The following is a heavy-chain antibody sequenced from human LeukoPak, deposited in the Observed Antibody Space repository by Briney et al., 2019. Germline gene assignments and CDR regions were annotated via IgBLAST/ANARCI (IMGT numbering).Heavy chain of an antibody. D-gene: IGHD3-22*01. CDR3: ATPLDYYDRSDSHQGGD. J-gene: IGHJ4*02. V-gene: IGHV3-7*03. CDR2: IKHDGSEK. CDR1: GFTFSSYA. Sequence: SGGSLRLSCAASGFTFSSYAMTWVRQAPGKGLEWVANIKHDGSEKNYVDSVKGRFTISRDNAKNSLYLQMNSLRAEDTAVYYCATPLDYYDRSDSHQGGDWGQGTLVTVSS.